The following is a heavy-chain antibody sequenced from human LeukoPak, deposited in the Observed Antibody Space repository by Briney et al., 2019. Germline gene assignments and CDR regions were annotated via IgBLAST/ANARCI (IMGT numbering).Heavy chain of an antibody. Sequence: SETLSLTCAVCGGSFSGYYWSWIRQPPGKGLEWIGEINHSGSTNYNPSLKSRVTISVDTSKNQFSLKLSSVTAADTAVYYCARGKFYGDYFVPFDYWGQGTLVTVSS. J-gene: IGHJ4*02. V-gene: IGHV4-34*01. CDR1: GGSFSGYY. D-gene: IGHD4-17*01. CDR3: ARGKFYGDYFVPFDY. CDR2: INHSGST.